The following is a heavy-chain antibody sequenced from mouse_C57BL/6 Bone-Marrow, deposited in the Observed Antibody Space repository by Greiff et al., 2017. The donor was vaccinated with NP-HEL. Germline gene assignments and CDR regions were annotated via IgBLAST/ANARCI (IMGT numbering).Heavy chain of an antibody. CDR2: IHPNSGST. Sequence: QVQLQQPGAELVKPGASVKLSCKASGYTFTSYWMHWVKQRPGQGLEWIGMIHPNSGSTNYNEKFKSKATLTVDKSSSTAYMQLSSLTSEDSAVYYCARSTPFAVGATDFDYWGQGTTLTVSS. J-gene: IGHJ2*01. CDR1: GYTFTSYW. D-gene: IGHD1-1*01. CDR3: ARSTPFAVGATDFDY. V-gene: IGHV1-64*01.